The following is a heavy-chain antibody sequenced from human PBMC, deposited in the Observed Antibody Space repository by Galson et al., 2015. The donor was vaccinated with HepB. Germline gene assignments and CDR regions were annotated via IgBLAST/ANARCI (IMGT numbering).Heavy chain of an antibody. J-gene: IGHJ5*02. Sequence: SVKVSCKASGSTFTSYGISWVRQAPGQGLERMGWISAYNGNTNYAQKLQGRVTMTTDTSTSTAYMELRSLRSDDTAVYYCARDGYYDSSGYYTGGWFDPWGQGTLVTISS. D-gene: IGHD3-22*01. V-gene: IGHV1-18*04. CDR3: ARDGYYDSSGYYTGGWFDP. CDR1: GSTFTSYG. CDR2: ISAYNGNT.